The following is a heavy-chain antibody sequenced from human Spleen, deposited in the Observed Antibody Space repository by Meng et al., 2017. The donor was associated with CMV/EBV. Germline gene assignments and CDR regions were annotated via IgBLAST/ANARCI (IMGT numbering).Heavy chain of an antibody. D-gene: IGHD3-22*01. J-gene: IGHJ4*02. CDR3: ARGAVDDSSGYYHPPGY. CDR2: LFSGGSK. Sequence: GESLKISCAASGFTVSSNYMTWVRQAPGKRLEWVSVLFSGGSKYYADSVRGRFAISRDNSKETLYLQMNSLRAEDTAVYYCARGAVDDSSGYYHPPGYWGQGTLVTVSS. V-gene: IGHV3-53*01. CDR1: GFTVSSNY.